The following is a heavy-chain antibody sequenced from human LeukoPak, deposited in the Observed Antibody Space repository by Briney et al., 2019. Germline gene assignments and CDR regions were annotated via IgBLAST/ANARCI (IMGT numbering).Heavy chain of an antibody. CDR3: ARGSLRSSNNPLYWFDP. CDR1: GYTFTGYY. D-gene: IGHD6-13*01. V-gene: IGHV1-2*04. J-gene: IGHJ5*02. CDR2: INPNSGGT. Sequence: GASVKVSCKASGYTFTGYYIHWMRRAPGQGLEWMGWINPNSGGTNYAQKFQGWVTMTRDTSISTAYMELSRLRSDDTAVYYCARGSLRSSNNPLYWFDPWGQGTLVTVSS.